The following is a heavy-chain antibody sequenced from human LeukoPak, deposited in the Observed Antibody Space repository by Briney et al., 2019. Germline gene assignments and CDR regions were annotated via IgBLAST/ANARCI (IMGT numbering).Heavy chain of an antibody. CDR2: IYNGGST. J-gene: IGHJ6*03. V-gene: IGHV3-53*01. D-gene: IGHD5-24*01. CDR1: GFTVSSNY. CDR3: ARGWRWLQLSGDYYYMDV. Sequence: GGSLRLSCAASGFTVSSNYMSWVRQAPGKGLEWVSVIYNGGSTYYADSVKGRFTISRDNSKNTLYLQMNSLRAEGTAVYYCARGWRWLQLSGDYYYMDVWGEGTTVTVSS.